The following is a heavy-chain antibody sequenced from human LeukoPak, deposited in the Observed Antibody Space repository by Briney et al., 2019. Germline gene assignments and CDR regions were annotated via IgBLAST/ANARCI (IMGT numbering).Heavy chain of an antibody. CDR1: GFTFGSYV. J-gene: IGHJ3*02. CDR2: ISYDGTNK. Sequence: GGSLRLSCAASGFTFGSYVMHWVRQAPGKGLDWVAVISYDGTNKYYADSVKGRFTISRDNSKNTLYLQMNSLRAEDTAVYSCATELRIEATGFDAFDIWGQGTMVTVSS. CDR3: ATELRIEATGFDAFDI. V-gene: IGHV3-30*03. D-gene: IGHD6-13*01.